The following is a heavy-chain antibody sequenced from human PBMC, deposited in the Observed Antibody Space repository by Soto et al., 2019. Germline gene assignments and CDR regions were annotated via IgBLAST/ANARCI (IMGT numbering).Heavy chain of an antibody. Sequence: PSETLSLTCTVSGASISSYYWTWIRQPAGKGLEWIGRMYSGGTTKYNPSLESRVTMSVYTYKNQFSLKLNSVTAADTAVYYCASRYCDITPCYDNCFDPWGQGPLGTVS. CDR1: GASISSYY. CDR2: MYSGGTT. D-gene: IGHD2-15*01. J-gene: IGHJ5*02. CDR3: ASRYCDITPCYDNCFDP. V-gene: IGHV4-4*07.